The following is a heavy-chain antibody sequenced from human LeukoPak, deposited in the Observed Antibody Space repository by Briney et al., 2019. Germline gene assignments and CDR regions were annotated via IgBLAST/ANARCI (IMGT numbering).Heavy chain of an antibody. J-gene: IGHJ4*02. V-gene: IGHV3-23*01. CDR1: GLTFSTYA. CDR2: ISGSGGST. CDR3: AKDQHPYCSGGSCYSFDY. D-gene: IGHD2-15*01. Sequence: PGGSLRLSCAASGLTFSTYAMSWVRQAPGKGLEWVSGISGSGGSTYYADSVKGRFIISRDNSKNTLYLQMYSLRAEDTAVYYCAKDQHPYCSGGSCYSFDYWGQGTLVTVSS.